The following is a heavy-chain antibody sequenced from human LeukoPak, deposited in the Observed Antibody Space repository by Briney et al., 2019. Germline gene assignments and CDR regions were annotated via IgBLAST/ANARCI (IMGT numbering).Heavy chain of an antibody. CDR1: GFTFSSYS. V-gene: IGHV3-21*01. CDR3: ARDLRVDIVAAMDY. D-gene: IGHD5-12*01. CDR2: ISSSSSYI. J-gene: IGHJ4*02. Sequence: GGSLRLSCAASGFTFSSYSMNWVRQAPGKGLEWVSSISSSSSYIYYADSVKGRFTISRDNAKNTLYLQMNSLRAEDTAVYYCARDLRVDIVAAMDYWGQGTLVTVSS.